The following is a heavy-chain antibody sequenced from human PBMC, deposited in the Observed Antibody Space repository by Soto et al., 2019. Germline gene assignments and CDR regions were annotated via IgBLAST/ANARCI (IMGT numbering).Heavy chain of an antibody. CDR1: GYTFTSYD. Sequence: QVQLVQSGAEVRKPGASVKVSCEASGYTFTSYDIYWVRQATGQGLEWMGWMNPNTGNSGYAQKFQGRFTMTSDTSKRTANMELSSLRSEDTAVYYCARRAETNGWNGFGADKYYFDFWGQGTLVTVSS. J-gene: IGHJ4*02. CDR3: ARRAETNGWNGFGADKYYFDF. D-gene: IGHD1-1*01. V-gene: IGHV1-8*01. CDR2: MNPNTGNS.